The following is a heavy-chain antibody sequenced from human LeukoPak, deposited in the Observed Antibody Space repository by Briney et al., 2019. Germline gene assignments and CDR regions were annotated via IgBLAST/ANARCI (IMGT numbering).Heavy chain of an antibody. CDR3: ARQDSSGYSFIYYFDY. V-gene: IGHV5-51*01. D-gene: IGHD3-22*01. Sequence: GESLKISCKGSGYSFTSYWIGWVRQMPGKGLEWMGIIYPGDSDTRYSPSFQGQVTISADKSISTAYLQWSSLKASDTAMYYCARQDSSGYSFIYYFDYWGQGTLVTVSS. CDR2: IYPGDSDT. CDR1: GYSFTSYW. J-gene: IGHJ4*02.